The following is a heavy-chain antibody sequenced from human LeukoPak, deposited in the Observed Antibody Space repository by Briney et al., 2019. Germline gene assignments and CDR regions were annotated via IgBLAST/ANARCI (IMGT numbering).Heavy chain of an antibody. CDR2: IYYSGST. V-gene: IGHV4-39*01. Sequence: PSETLSLTCTVSGGSISSTNYYWGWIRQPPGKGLEWIGSIYYSGSTYYNPSLKSRVTISVDTSKNQFPLKLSSVTAADTAVYYCARSQHCSSTSCYLYYYYGMDVWGQGTTVTVSS. D-gene: IGHD2-2*01. CDR1: GGSISSTNYY. CDR3: ARSQHCSSTSCYLYYYYGMDV. J-gene: IGHJ6*02.